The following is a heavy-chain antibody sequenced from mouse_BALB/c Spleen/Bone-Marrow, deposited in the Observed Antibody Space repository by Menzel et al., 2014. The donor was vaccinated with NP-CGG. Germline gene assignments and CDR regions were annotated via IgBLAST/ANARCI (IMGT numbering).Heavy chain of an antibody. CDR1: GFTFRRFG. V-gene: IGHV5-17*02. J-gene: IGHJ2*01. Sequence: EGQGVESGGGLVQPGGSRKLSCAASGFTFRRFGMHWVRQAPEKGLEWVAFISSGSSSIYYTDTVKGRFTISRDNPKNTLFLQMTSVRSEDTAMYYCGRGDYWGQGSTLAVSS. CDR2: ISSGSSSI. CDR3: GRGDY.